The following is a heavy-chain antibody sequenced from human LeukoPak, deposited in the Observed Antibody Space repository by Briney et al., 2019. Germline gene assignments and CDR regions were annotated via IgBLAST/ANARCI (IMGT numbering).Heavy chain of an antibody. V-gene: IGHV4-34*01. D-gene: IGHD6-6*01. CDR2: INHSGST. CDR3: ARLRGIAARLGYYYYYMDV. Sequence: PSETLSLTCAVYGGSFSGYYWSWIRQPPGKGLEGIGEINHSGSTNYNPSLTSRVTISVDTSKNQFSLKLSSVTAADTAVYYCARLRGIAARLGYYYYYMDVWGKGTPVTVSS. CDR1: GGSFSGYY. J-gene: IGHJ6*03.